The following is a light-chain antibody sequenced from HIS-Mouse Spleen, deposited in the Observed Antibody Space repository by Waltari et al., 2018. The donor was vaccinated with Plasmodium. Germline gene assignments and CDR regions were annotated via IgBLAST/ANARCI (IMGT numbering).Light chain of an antibody. CDR2: GAS. CDR1: QRVSSN. CDR3: QQYNNWPRGT. Sequence: EIVMTQSPATLSVSPGERATLSCRASQRVSSNLAWYQQKPGQAPRLLIYGASTRATGIPARCSGSGSGTELTLTISSMQSEDFAVYYCQQYNNWPRGTFGQGTKVEIK. V-gene: IGKV3-15*01. J-gene: IGKJ1*01.